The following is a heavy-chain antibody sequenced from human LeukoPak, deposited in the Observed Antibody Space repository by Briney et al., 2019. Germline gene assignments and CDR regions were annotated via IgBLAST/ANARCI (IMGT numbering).Heavy chain of an antibody. CDR2: IYYSGTT. CDR3: ARALNWGADY. Sequence: SETLSLTCTVSGGSISSSSYYWGWIRQPPGKGLEWIGSIYYSGTTYYNPSLKSRVTISVDTSKNQFSLKLSSVTATDTAAYYCARALNWGADYWGQGTLVTVSS. D-gene: IGHD7-27*01. V-gene: IGHV4-39*01. CDR1: GGSISSSSYY. J-gene: IGHJ4*02.